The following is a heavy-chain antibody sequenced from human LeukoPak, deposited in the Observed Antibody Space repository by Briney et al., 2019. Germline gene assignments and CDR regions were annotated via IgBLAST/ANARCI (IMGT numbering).Heavy chain of an antibody. CDR2: IYGGGKT. CDR3: GGRRASPSDSSSFYYPYDY. Sequence: GGSLRLSCAVSGLSVSASHMAWVRQAPGKGLEWVSLIYGGGKTEYIDSEKDRFIISRDTSKNSLLLHISALRVEDTATYRCGGRRASPSDSSSFYYPYDYWGQGTPVIVSS. V-gene: IGHV3-66*04. J-gene: IGHJ4*02. D-gene: IGHD6-13*01. CDR1: GLSVSASH.